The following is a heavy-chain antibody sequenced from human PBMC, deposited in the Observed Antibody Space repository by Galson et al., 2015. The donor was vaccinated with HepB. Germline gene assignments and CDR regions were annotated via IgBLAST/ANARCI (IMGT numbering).Heavy chain of an antibody. V-gene: IGHV3-21*01. J-gene: IGHJ4*02. Sequence: SSYSMNWVRQAPGKGLEWVSSISSSSSYIYYADSVKGRFTISRDNAKNSLYLQMNSLRAEDTAVYYCARPMFRDYYGSGSQKGVDYWGQGTLVTVSS. CDR3: ARPMFRDYYGSGSQKGVDY. CDR1: SSYS. D-gene: IGHD3-10*01. CDR2: ISSSSSYI.